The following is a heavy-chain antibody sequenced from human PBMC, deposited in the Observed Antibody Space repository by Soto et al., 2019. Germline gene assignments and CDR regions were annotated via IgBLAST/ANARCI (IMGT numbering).Heavy chain of an antibody. CDR3: ARIDGSGWFFDY. J-gene: IGHJ4*02. Sequence: PSETLSLTCTVSGGSISSSSYYWGWIRQPPGKGLGWFVYFFFIESTNYNPSLKSRVTLSVDTSKTHFFLKLRSVTAADAAVYFCARIDGSGWFFDYWGQGTLVTVSS. V-gene: IGHV4-61*05. CDR1: GGSISSSSYY. D-gene: IGHD6-19*01. CDR2: FFFIEST.